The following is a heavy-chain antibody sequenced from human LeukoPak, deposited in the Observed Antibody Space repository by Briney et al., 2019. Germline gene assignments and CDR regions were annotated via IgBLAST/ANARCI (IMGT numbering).Heavy chain of an antibody. CDR3: ARGHPETYCGGDCYSGWFDP. J-gene: IGHJ5*02. Sequence: GESLKISCKGSGYSFTSYWLGWVRQMPGKGLEWMGIIYPGDSDTRYSPSFQGQVTISADKSISTAYLQWSSLKASDTAMYYCARGHPETYCGGDCYSGWFDPWGQGTLVTVSS. D-gene: IGHD2-21*02. V-gene: IGHV5-51*01. CDR2: IYPGDSDT. CDR1: GYSFTSYW.